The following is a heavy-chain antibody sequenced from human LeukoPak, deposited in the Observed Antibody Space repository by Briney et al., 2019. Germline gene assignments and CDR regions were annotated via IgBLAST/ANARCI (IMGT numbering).Heavy chain of an antibody. CDR3: ARDAYSSSSVYYYYYMDV. Sequence: SSETLSLTCTVSGGSISSYYWSWIRQPPGKGLEWIGYIYYSGSTNYNPSLKSRVTISVDTSKNQFSLKLSSGTAADTAVYYCARDAYSSSSVYYYYYMDVWGKGTTVTVSS. D-gene: IGHD6-6*01. CDR2: IYYSGST. V-gene: IGHV4-59*01. CDR1: GGSISSYY. J-gene: IGHJ6*03.